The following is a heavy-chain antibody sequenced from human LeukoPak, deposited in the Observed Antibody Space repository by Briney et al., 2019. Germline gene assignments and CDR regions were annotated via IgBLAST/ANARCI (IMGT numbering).Heavy chain of an antibody. D-gene: IGHD6-19*01. Sequence: ASVKVSCKASGYTFTGYYMHWVRQAPGQGLEWMGWINPNSGGTNYAQKFQGRVTMTRDTSISTAYMELSRLRSDDTAVHYCARVPRYSSGWYWDYWGQGTLVTVSS. CDR1: GYTFTGYY. CDR2: INPNSGGT. J-gene: IGHJ4*02. CDR3: ARVPRYSSGWYWDY. V-gene: IGHV1-2*02.